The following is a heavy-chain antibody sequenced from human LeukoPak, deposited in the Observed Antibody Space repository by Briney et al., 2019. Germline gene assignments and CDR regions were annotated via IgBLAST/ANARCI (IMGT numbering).Heavy chain of an antibody. J-gene: IGHJ4*02. V-gene: IGHV3-23*01. CDR2: ISGSGGNT. Sequence: GGSLRLSCAASGFTFSSYAMSWVRQAPGEGLEWVSAISGSGGNTYYADSVKGRFTISRDNSKNTLYLQMNSLRPEDTAVYYCAKGLYSSSYPYYFDYWGQGTLVTVSS. D-gene: IGHD3-22*01. CDR3: AKGLYSSSYPYYFDY. CDR1: GFTFSSYA.